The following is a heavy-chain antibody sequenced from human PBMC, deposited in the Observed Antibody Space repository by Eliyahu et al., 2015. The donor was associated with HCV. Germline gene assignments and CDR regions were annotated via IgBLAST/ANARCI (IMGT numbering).Heavy chain of an antibody. D-gene: IGHD6-19*01. J-gene: IGHJ6*02. Sequence: EVQLEESGGXLVQSGGSLRLSXAASXFSVXNDHMAXWXRPAPGKGLQWVSLISFSGVTXYADSVKGRFTVSRDTSENTVHLQMNSLRVEDAAVYYCARVFYSSGPTWDINYYHALDVRGQGTTVTVSS. V-gene: IGHV3-66*02. CDR2: ISFSGVT. CDR1: XFSVXNDH. CDR3: ARVFYSSGPTWDINYYHALDV.